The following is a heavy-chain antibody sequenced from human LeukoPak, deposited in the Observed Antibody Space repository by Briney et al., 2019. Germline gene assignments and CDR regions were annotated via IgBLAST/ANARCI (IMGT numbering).Heavy chain of an antibody. V-gene: IGHV3-23*01. Sequence: TGGSLRLSCVGSGFTFSDYAMNWVRQTPGKGLEWISSLGARGDIFYADSVQGRFTISRDNSNNAAHLQMNSLRPEDTAIYYCTKRGPGPVTGSYDFWGQGTLVTVSS. CDR3: TKRGPGPVTGSYDF. D-gene: IGHD6-19*01. CDR1: GFTFSDYA. CDR2: LGARGDI. J-gene: IGHJ4*02.